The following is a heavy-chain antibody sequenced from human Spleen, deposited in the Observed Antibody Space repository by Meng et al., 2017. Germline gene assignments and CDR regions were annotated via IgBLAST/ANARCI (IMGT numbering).Heavy chain of an antibody. CDR2: IYHSGST. D-gene: IGHD3-22*01. V-gene: IGHV4-38-2*01. CDR3: ARVIYDSSGKYYFDY. CDR1: GYSISSGYY. J-gene: IGHJ4*02. Sequence: SETLSLTCAVSGYSISSGYYWGWIRQPPGKGLEWIGSIYHSGSTYYNPSLKSRVTISVDTSKNQFSLKLSSVTAADTAVYYCARVIYDSSGKYYFDYWGQGTLVTVSS.